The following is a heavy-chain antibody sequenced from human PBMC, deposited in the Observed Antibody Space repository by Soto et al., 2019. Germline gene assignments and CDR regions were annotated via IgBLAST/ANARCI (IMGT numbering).Heavy chain of an antibody. CDR2: FSWNSGSI. D-gene: IGHD3-9*01. V-gene: IGHV3-9*01. Sequence: SLRLSCAASGFTFDDYAMHWVRQAAGKGLEWVSGFSWNSGSIGYADSVKGRFTISRDNAKNSLYLQMNSLRAEATVLYYYVKDNLSIMLRYLRGAYDYGGQGILVTGS. J-gene: IGHJ4*02. CDR1: GFTFDDYA. CDR3: VKDNLSIMLRYLRGAYDY.